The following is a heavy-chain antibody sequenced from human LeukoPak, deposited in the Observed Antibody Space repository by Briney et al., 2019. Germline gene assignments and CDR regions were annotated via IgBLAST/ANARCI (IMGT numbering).Heavy chain of an antibody. V-gene: IGHV4-59*08. CDR2: TYDGGIT. D-gene: IGHD6-19*01. J-gene: IGHJ4*01. CDR3: ARHTAYSTAWPLDH. Sequence: PSETLSVTSTEPLGSITSNNWSWIPQPPGKGPKWIVYTYDGGITKYNPSLRSRGTISVATSKNKFSLQLTSVTAADTAVYYCARHTAYSTAWPLDHWGQGTLVTVSS. CDR1: LGSITSNN.